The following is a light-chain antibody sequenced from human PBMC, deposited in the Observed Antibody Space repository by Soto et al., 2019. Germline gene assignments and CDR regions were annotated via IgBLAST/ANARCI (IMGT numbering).Light chain of an antibody. CDR1: SSDIGGNNF. CDR3: SSYGGSNNFVV. Sequence: QSVLTQPPSASGSPRQSVTISCTGTSSDIGGNNFVSWYQHHPGKAPKLMLYDVIKRPSGVPARFSGSKSGNTASLTVSGLQAEDEADYYCSSYGGSNNFVVFGGGTKLTVL. J-gene: IGLJ2*01. CDR2: DVI. V-gene: IGLV2-8*01.